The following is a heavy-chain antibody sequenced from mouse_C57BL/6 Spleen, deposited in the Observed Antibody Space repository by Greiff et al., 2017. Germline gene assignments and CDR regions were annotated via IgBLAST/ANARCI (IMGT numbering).Heavy chain of an antibody. Sequence: QVQLQQPGAELVKPGASVKLTCKASGYTFTSYWMHWVKQRPGRGLEWIGGIDPSSGGAKYNEKFKSKATLTVDKPSRTAYMQLSSLTSEDSAVYYCARLMVSRMDYWGQGTSVTVSS. CDR3: ARLMVSRMDY. V-gene: IGHV1-72*01. J-gene: IGHJ4*01. CDR1: GYTFTSYW. CDR2: IDPSSGGA. D-gene: IGHD2-3*01.